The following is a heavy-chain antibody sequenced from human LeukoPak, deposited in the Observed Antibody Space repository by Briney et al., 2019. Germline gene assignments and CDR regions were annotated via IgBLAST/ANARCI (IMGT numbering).Heavy chain of an antibody. Sequence: GGSLRLSCAASGFTFSSYAMSWVRQAPGKGLEWVSGISDSGGSTYYADSVKGRFTISRDESKNTLYLQMNSLRAEDTAIYYCARDSPVLTVWGQGTLVTVSS. V-gene: IGHV3-23*01. CDR2: ISDSGGST. D-gene: IGHD3-9*01. J-gene: IGHJ4*02. CDR1: GFTFSSYA. CDR3: ARDSPVLTV.